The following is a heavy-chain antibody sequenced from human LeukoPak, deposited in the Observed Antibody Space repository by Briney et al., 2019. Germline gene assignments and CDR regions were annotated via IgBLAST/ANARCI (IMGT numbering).Heavy chain of an antibody. D-gene: IGHD5-24*01. J-gene: IGHJ4*02. CDR1: GGSISISSYC. V-gene: IGHV4-39*01. Sequence: SETLSLTCTVSGGSISISSYCWGWIRQPPGKGLEWIGSLYYSGNTYHNPSLKSRVTISVDTSKNQFSLRLSSVTAADTAVYYCARRRTFTRPRWLQFGYDYWGQGTLVTVSS. CDR2: LYYSGNT. CDR3: ARRRTFTRPRWLQFGYDY.